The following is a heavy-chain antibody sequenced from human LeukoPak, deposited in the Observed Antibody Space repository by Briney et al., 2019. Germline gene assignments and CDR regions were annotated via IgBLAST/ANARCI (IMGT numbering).Heavy chain of an antibody. CDR3: ARGGHDSSGYRFDY. Sequence: GASVKVSCKASGYTFTGYYMHWVRQAPGQGLEWMGWMNPNSGNTGYAQKFQGRVTMTRNTSISTAYMELSSLRSEDTAVYYCARGGHDSSGYRFDYWGQGTLVTVSS. V-gene: IGHV1-8*02. D-gene: IGHD3-22*01. CDR1: GYTFTGYY. CDR2: MNPNSGNT. J-gene: IGHJ4*02.